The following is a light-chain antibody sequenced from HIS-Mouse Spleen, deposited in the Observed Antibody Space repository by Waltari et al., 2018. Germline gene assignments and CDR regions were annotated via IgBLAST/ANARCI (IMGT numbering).Light chain of an antibody. J-gene: IGKJ1*01. Sequence: AIRMTQSPSSLSASTGDRVTITCRASQGISSYLAWYQQKPGKAPKLLIYAASTLQSGVPSRFSGSGSGTEFTRTISCLQSEDFATYYCQQYYSYPPWTFGQGTKVEIK. CDR3: QQYYSYPPWT. CDR1: QGISSY. CDR2: AAS. V-gene: IGKV1-8*01.